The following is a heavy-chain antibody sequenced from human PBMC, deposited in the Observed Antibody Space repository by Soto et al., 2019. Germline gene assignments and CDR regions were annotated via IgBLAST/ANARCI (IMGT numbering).Heavy chain of an antibody. CDR1: GFIVSSNY. J-gene: IGHJ4*02. V-gene: IGHV3-53*01. Sequence: PGGSLRLSCAASGFIVSSNYMNWVRQAPGKGLEWVSLIYSDGNTNYADSVKGRFTISRDNSKNTLHLQMNSLTTEDTAIYYCARXPAGELRGSIVPGGLVNWGQGTLVTVSS. CDR3: ARXPAGELRGSIVPGGLVN. D-gene: IGHD3-10*02. CDR2: IYSDGNT.